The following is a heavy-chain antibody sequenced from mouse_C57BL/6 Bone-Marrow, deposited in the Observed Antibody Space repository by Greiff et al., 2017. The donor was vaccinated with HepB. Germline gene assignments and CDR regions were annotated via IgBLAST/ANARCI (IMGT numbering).Heavy chain of an antibody. D-gene: IGHD3-2*02. CDR2: INPNNGGT. J-gene: IGHJ1*03. CDR1: GYTFTDYN. CDR3: ARGDSSGPYWWFDV. Sequence: EVQLQQSGPELVKPGASVKIPCKASGYTFTDYNMDWVKQSHGKSLEWIGDINPNNGGTIYNQKFKGKATLTVDKSSSTAYMALRSLTSEDTAVYYCARGDSSGPYWWFDVWGTGTTVTVSS. V-gene: IGHV1-18*01.